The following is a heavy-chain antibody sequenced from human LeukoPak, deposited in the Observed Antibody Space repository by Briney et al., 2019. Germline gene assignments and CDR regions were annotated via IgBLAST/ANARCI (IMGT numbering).Heavy chain of an antibody. CDR3: AREVVGASSGDY. CDR1: GFTFSSYT. D-gene: IGHD1-26*01. V-gene: IGHV3-23*01. Sequence: GGSLRLSCAASGFTFSSYTMSWVRQAPGKGLEWVSTITTSDGNTYYADSVKGRFTVSRDNSKNTLFLQMNSLRAEDTAVYYCAREVVGASSGDYWGQGTLVTVSS. CDR2: ITTSDGNT. J-gene: IGHJ4*02.